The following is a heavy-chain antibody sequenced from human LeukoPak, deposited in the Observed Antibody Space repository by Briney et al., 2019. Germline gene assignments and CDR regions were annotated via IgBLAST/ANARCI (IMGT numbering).Heavy chain of an antibody. CDR2: ISYDGSNK. D-gene: IGHD3-22*01. V-gene: IGHV3-30*18. CDR1: GFTFSSYG. J-gene: IGHJ4*02. Sequence: PGGSLRLSCAASGFTFSSYGMHWVRQAPGKGLEWVAVISYDGSNKYYADSVKGRFTISRDNSKNTLYLQMNSLRAEDTAVYYCAKDPASYYDSSGYFLYWGQGTLVTVSS. CDR3: AKDPASYYDSSGYFLY.